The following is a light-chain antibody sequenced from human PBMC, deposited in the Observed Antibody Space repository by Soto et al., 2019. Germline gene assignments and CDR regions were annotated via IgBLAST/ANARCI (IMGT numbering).Light chain of an antibody. Sequence: EIVMTQSPATLSVSPGERATLSCRASQSISGELAWYQQRPGQPPRLLIYGVSTRATGGPDRFSGSGSGSDFTLTISGLQSEDFAVYYCQQGHDWPLTCGQGTRLDI. CDR1: QSISGE. CDR3: QQGHDWPLT. V-gene: IGKV3-15*01. J-gene: IGKJ2*01. CDR2: GVS.